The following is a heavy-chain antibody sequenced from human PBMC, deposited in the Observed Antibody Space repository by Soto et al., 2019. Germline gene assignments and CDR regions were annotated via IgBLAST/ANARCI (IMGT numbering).Heavy chain of an antibody. J-gene: IGHJ4*02. CDR3: ATADGFGVVTPFFEY. CDR1: GGSISSRSHY. V-gene: IGHV4-39*01. Sequence: QLQLQESGLGLVKPSETLSLTCTVSGGSISSRSHYWGWIRQSPGKHLEWIGSSFYRGSTHYNPSLKTRVTISVDTSKNQVSLKLYSVTAADTAVYYCATADGFGVVTPFFEYWGQGILVTVSS. CDR2: SFYRGST. D-gene: IGHD3-3*01.